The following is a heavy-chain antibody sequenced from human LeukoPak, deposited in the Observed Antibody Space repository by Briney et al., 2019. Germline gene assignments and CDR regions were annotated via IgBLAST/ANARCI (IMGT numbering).Heavy chain of an antibody. V-gene: IGHV4-59*13. CDR1: GGSIRSYH. CDR3: ARSEAGYSSGWLFDY. CDR2: IYYSGST. J-gene: IGHJ4*02. Sequence: SETLSLTCSVSGGSIRSYHWSWIRQPPGKGLEWIGYIYYSGSTNYNPSLKSRVTISVDTSKNQFSLKLSSVTAADTAVYYCARSEAGYSSGWLFDYWGQGTLVTVSS. D-gene: IGHD6-19*01.